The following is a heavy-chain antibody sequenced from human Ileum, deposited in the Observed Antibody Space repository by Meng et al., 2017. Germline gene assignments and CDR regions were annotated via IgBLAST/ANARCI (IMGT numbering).Heavy chain of an antibody. V-gene: IGHV1-18*01. CDR2: LGAHPGDT. Sequence: QVQLVQSGAEVKNLGASCKVCRKASDYTFTGYGVCWVRQAPGQGLEWMAWLGAHPGDTSHAPKFLGRVTVTADTATATAYMELRSLRSDDTAVYYCARGTPGRSYCDYWGLGTLVTVSS. J-gene: IGHJ4*02. CDR1: DYTFTGYG. CDR3: ARGTPGRSYCDY. D-gene: IGHD3-10*01.